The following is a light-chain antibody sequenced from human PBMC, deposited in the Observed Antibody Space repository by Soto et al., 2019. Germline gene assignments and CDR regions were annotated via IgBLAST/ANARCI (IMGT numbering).Light chain of an antibody. CDR1: QSISSW. CDR2: KAS. V-gene: IGKV1-5*03. Sequence: DIQMTQSPSTLSASVGDRVTITCRASQSISSWLAWYQQKLGRAPKLLIYKASSLESGVPSRFSGSGSGTEFTLTISSLQPDDFATYYCQQYNSQWTFGQGTKVEFK. CDR3: QQYNSQWT. J-gene: IGKJ1*01.